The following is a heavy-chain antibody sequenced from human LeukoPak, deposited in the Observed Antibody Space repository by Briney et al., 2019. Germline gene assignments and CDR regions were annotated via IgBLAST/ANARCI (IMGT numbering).Heavy chain of an antibody. CDR1: GGSIRISSYY. V-gene: IGHV4-39*01. D-gene: IGHD6-19*01. J-gene: IGHJ4*02. CDR2: VYYSGST. CDR3: ASDAVAGATDFDY. Sequence: SETLSLTCTVSGGSIRISSYYWGWIRQSPGKGLEWIGSVYYSGSTYYSPSLRSRVTISVDTSKNRFSLNLSSVTAADTAVYYCASDAVAGATDFDYWGQGTLVTVSS.